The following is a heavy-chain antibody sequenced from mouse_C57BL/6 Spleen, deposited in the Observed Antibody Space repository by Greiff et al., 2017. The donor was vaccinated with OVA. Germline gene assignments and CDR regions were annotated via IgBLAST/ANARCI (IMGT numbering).Heavy chain of an antibody. CDR3: TTHYGSSYFDY. CDR2: IDPENGDT. J-gene: IGHJ2*01. D-gene: IGHD1-1*01. V-gene: IGHV14-4*01. CDR1: GFNIKDDY. Sequence: VQLKESGAELVRPGASVKLSCTASGFNIKDDYMHWVKQRPEQGLEWIGWIDPENGDTEYASKFQGKATITADTSSNTAYLQLSSLTSEDTAVYYCTTHYGSSYFDYWGQGTTLTVSS.